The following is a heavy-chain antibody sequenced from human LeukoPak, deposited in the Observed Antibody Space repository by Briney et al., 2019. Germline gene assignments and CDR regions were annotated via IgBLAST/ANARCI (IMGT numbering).Heavy chain of an antibody. V-gene: IGHV3-21*01. CDR1: GFTFSNYA. CDR2: ISSSSSYI. Sequence: PGGSLRLSCAAAGFTFSNYAMGWVRQAPGKGLESVSSISSSSSYIYYADSVKGRFTISRDNAKNSLYLQMNSLRAEDTAVYYCARSTYYYGSGSYFYFDYWGQGTLVTVSS. J-gene: IGHJ4*02. CDR3: ARSTYYYGSGSYFYFDY. D-gene: IGHD3-10*01.